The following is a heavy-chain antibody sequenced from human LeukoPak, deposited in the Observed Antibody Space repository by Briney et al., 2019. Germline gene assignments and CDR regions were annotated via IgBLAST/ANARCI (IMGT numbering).Heavy chain of an antibody. D-gene: IGHD2-21*02. CDR1: GYTFSSYD. J-gene: IGHJ3*02. CDR3: AREGVVVTAIRAFDI. CDR2: MNPNSGNT. V-gene: IGHV1-8*03. Sequence: ASVKVSCKASGYTFSSYDINWVRQATGQGLEWMGWMNPNSGNTGYAQKFQGRVTITRNTSISTAQMELSSLRSEDTAVYYCAREGVVVTAIRAFDIWGQGTMVTVSS.